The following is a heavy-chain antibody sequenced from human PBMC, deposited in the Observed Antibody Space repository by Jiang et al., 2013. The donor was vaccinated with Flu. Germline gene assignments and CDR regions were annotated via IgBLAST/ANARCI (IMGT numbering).Heavy chain of an antibody. CDR1: GFTFSSYA. J-gene: IGHJ6*03. CDR3: ARDPAPSIVGQRYDFWSAQGYYYYYYMDV. V-gene: IGHV3-30-3*01. CDR2: ISYDGSNK. Sequence: PGRSLRLSCAASGFTFSSYAMHWVRQAPGKGLEWVAVISYDGSNKYYADSVKGRFTISRDNSKNTLYLQMNSLRAEDTAVYYCARDPAPSIVGQRYDFWSAQGYYYYYYMDVWGKGTTVTVSS. D-gene: IGHD3-3*01.